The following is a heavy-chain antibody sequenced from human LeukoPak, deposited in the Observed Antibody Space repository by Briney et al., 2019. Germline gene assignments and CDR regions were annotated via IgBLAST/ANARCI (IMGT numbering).Heavy chain of an antibody. CDR2: ISSSGSTI. J-gene: IGHJ5*02. CDR3: ARVRKWERLPPPYNWFDP. Sequence: GGSLRLSCAASGFTFSDYYMRWIRHAPGKGLEWVSYISSSGSTIYYADSVKGRFTISRDNAKNSLYLQMNSLRAEDTAVYYCARVRKWERLPPPYNWFDPWGQGTLVTVSS. V-gene: IGHV3-11*04. CDR1: GFTFSDYY. D-gene: IGHD1-26*01.